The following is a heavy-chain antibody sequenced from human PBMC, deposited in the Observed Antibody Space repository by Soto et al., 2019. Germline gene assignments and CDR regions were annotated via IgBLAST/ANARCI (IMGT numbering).Heavy chain of an antibody. CDR1: GFTFSSYA. CDR3: ARADDFWSGWDHDY. D-gene: IGHD3-3*01. J-gene: IGHJ4*02. V-gene: IGHV3-23*01. CDR2: ISGSGGST. Sequence: EVQLLESGGGLVQPGGSLRLSCAASGFTFSSYAMSWVRQAPGKGLEWVSAISGSGGSTYYADSVKGRFTISRDNSKNRLYLQMNSMRAEDTAVYYCARADDFWSGWDHDYWGQGTIVTVSS.